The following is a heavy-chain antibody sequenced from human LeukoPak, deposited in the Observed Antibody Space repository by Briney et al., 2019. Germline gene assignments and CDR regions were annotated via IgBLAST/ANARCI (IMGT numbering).Heavy chain of an antibody. CDR3: AARQNYYDSSGYYYEYYYYYYYMDV. Sequence: SVKVSCKASGGTFSSYAISWVRQAPGQGLEWMGGIIPIFGAANYAQKFQGRVTITADKSTSTAYMELSSLRSENTAVYYCAARQNYYDSSGYYYEYYYYYYYMDVWGKGTTVTVSS. CDR2: IIPIFGAA. J-gene: IGHJ6*03. V-gene: IGHV1-69*06. CDR1: GGTFSSYA. D-gene: IGHD3-22*01.